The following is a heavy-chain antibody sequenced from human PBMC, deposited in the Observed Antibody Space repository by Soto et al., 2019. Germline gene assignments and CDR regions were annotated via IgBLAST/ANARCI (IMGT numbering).Heavy chain of an antibody. Sequence: PSETLSLTCTVSGGSISSSSYYWGWIRQPPGKGLEWIGSTYYSGSTYYNPSLKSRVTISVDTSKNQFSLKLSSVTAADTAVYYCARPWLNYYDHGMDVWGQGTTVTVSS. J-gene: IGHJ6*02. D-gene: IGHD5-12*01. V-gene: IGHV4-39*01. CDR1: GGSISSSSYY. CDR3: ARPWLNYYDHGMDV. CDR2: TYYSGST.